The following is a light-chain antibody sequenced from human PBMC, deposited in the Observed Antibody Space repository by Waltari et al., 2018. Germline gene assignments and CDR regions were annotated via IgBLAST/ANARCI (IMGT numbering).Light chain of an antibody. J-gene: IGKJ1*01. CDR3: QHYVRLPAT. Sequence: EIVLTQSPGTLSLSPGARATLSCRASESVGRSLAWYQQRPGQAPRRRSYGASNRAPGIPDWFSGSGSGTEFSLTISRLEPEDFAVYYCQHYVRLPATFGQGTKVEIK. CDR2: GAS. CDR1: ESVGRS. V-gene: IGKV3-20*01.